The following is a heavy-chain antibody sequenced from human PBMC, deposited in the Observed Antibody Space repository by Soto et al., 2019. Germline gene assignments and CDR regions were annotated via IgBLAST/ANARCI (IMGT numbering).Heavy chain of an antibody. V-gene: IGHV2-70*01. CDR2: IDWNDDK. Sequence: SGPTLVNPTQTLTLTCTFSGFSLSTSGMCVSWIRQPPGKALEWLTLIDWNDDKYYNTSLKTRLTISKDSSKDQVVLTMTNVDPVDTATYYCARTTLTGDAGFDFWGQGTLVTVSS. CDR3: ARTTLTGDAGFDF. J-gene: IGHJ4*02. D-gene: IGHD4-17*01. CDR1: GFSLSTSGMC.